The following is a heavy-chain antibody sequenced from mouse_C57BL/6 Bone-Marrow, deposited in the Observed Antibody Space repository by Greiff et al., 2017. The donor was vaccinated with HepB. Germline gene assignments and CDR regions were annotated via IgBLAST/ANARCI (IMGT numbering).Heavy chain of an antibody. CDR2: IYPGDGDT. CDR1: GYAFSSSW. Sequence: QVQLQQSGPELVKPGASVKISCKASGYAFSSSWMNWVKQRPGKGLEWIGRIYPGDGDTNYNGKFKGKATLTADKSSSTAYMQLSSLTSEDSAVYFCARNGSSLASMDYWGQGTSVTVSS. J-gene: IGHJ4*01. CDR3: ARNGSSLASMDY. V-gene: IGHV1-82*01. D-gene: IGHD1-1*01.